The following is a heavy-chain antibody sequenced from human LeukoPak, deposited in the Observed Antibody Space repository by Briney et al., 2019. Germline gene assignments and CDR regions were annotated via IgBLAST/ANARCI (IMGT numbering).Heavy chain of an antibody. CDR1: VYSFTTYD. CDR2: MNLKSGYT. CDR3: ARVAGSIDY. D-gene: IGHD1-26*01. V-gene: IGHV1-8*03. Sequence: ASVKVSCTASVYSFTTYDINWVRQATGQGREWMGWMNLKSGYTGYAQKFQGRVTITRDTSTSTVYMELRSLRSEDTAVYYCARVAGSIDYWGQGTLVTVSS. J-gene: IGHJ4*02.